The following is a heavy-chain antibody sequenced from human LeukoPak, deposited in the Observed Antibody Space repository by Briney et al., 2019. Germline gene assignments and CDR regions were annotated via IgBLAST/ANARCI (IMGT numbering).Heavy chain of an antibody. V-gene: IGHV1-46*01. J-gene: IGHJ6*04. CDR1: GYTFTSYY. CDR2: INPSGGST. D-gene: IGHD3-10*01. Sequence: ASVKVSCKASGYTFTSYYMHWVRQAPGQGLEWMGIINPSGGSTSYAQKFQGRVTMTRDTSTSTVYMELSSLRSEDPAVYYCAREGGVVRGVWRYGMDVWGKGTTVTVSS. CDR3: AREGGVVRGVWRYGMDV.